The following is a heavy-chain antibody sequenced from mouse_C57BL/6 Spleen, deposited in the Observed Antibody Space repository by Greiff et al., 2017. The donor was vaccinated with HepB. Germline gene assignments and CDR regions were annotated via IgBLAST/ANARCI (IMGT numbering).Heavy chain of an antibody. J-gene: IGHJ3*01. D-gene: IGHD2-4*01. CDR2: ISYSGST. CDR1: GYSITSGYD. CDR3: ARDDSSWFAY. V-gene: IGHV3-1*01. Sequence: ESGPGMVKPSQSLSLTCTVTGYSITSGYDWHWIRHFPGNKLEWMGYISYSGSTNYNPSLKSRISITHDTSKNHFFLKLNSVTTEDTATYYCARDDSSWFAYWGQGTLVTVSA.